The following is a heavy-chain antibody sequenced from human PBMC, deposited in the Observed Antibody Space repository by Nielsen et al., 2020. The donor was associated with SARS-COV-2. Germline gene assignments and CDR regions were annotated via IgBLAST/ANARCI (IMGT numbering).Heavy chain of an antibody. CDR3: ARDPLRNYDFWSGYYYYAGVSGNLRVWYGVDV. D-gene: IGHD3-3*01. Sequence: ASVKVSCKASGYTFTSYGISWVRQAPGQGLEWMGWISAYNGNTNYAQKLQGRVTMTTDTSTSTAYMELRSLRSDDTAVYYCARDPLRNYDFWSGYYYYAGVSGNLRVWYGVDVWGQGTTVTVSS. J-gene: IGHJ6*02. V-gene: IGHV1-18*01. CDR2: ISAYNGNT. CDR1: GYTFTSYG.